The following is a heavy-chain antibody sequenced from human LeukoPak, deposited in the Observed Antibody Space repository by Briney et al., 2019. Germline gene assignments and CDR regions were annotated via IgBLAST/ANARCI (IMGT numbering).Heavy chain of an antibody. CDR1: GFTFSSYA. J-gene: IGHJ3*02. CDR2: ISGSGGST. D-gene: IGHD2-2*03. V-gene: IGHV3-23*01. Sequence: GGSLRLSCAASGFTFSSYAMSWVRQAPGKGPEWVSAISGSGGSTYYADSVKGRFTISRDNSKNTLYLQMNSLRAEDTAVYYCAKVGYCSSTSCSQWAFHIWGQGTMVTVSS. CDR3: AKVGYCSSTSCSQWAFHI.